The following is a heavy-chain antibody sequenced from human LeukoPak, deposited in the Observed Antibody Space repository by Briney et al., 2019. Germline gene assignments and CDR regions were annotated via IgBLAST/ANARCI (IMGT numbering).Heavy chain of an antibody. Sequence: PSETLSLTCTVSGDSIRTYHWNWIRQSPGKGLEWIGSAHYSGSGNHNPSHKSRLTISVDTSKNQVSLKLSSITAADTAVYYCARDEINYGSGSYFDFWGQGTLVTVSS. CDR1: GDSIRTYH. J-gene: IGHJ4*02. CDR3: ARDEINYGSGSYFDF. CDR2: AHYSGSG. D-gene: IGHD3-10*01. V-gene: IGHV4-59*01.